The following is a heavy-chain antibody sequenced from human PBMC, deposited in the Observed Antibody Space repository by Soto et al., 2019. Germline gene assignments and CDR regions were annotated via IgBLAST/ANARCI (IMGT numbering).Heavy chain of an antibody. Sequence: QVQLVQSGAEVKKPGSSVKVSCKASGGTFSSYAISWVRQAPGQGLEWMGGIIPIFGTADYAQKFQGRVTSPAHESTSAAYMELSSLRSEDTAVYYCARDGGVYDYSPCDYWGPGTLVTVSS. CDR2: IIPIFGTA. CDR3: ARDGGVYDYSPCDY. CDR1: GGTFSSYA. V-gene: IGHV1-69*12. D-gene: IGHD4-4*01. J-gene: IGHJ4*02.